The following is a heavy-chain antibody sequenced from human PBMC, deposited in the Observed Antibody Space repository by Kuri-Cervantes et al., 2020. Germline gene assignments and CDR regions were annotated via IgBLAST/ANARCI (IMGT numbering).Heavy chain of an antibody. J-gene: IGHJ4*02. V-gene: IGHV7-4-1*02. CDR1: GYTFTNNT. CDR3: ARGLWFGELPFDY. D-gene: IGHD3-10*01. Sequence: ASVKVSCKASGYTFTNNTMTWVRQAPGQGLEWMGWINTNTDNPTYAQGFTGRFVFSLDTSVSTAYLQISGLKAEDTAVYYCARGLWFGELPFDYWGQGTLVTISS. CDR2: INTNTDNP.